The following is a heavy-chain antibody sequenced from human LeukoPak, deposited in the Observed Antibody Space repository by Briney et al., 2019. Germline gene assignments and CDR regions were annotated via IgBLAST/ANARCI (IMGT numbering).Heavy chain of an antibody. Sequence: SGTLSLTCAVSGDSITSYNWWSWVRQTPGEGLEWIGEIYHSGSTNYNPSLKSRVTISVDKSKNQFSLNLSSVTAADTAVYYCARLRAVAGLCYFDCWGQGTLVTVSS. J-gene: IGHJ4*02. D-gene: IGHD6-19*01. CDR3: ARLRAVAGLCYFDC. V-gene: IGHV4-4*02. CDR2: IYHSGST. CDR1: GDSITSYNW.